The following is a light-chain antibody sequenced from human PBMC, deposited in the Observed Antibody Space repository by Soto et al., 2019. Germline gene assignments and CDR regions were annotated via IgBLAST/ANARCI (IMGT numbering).Light chain of an antibody. CDR2: DAS. CDR3: QQSYNPPRT. V-gene: IGKV1-39*01. Sequence: DIQMTQSPSSLSASVRDRVTITCRASQSISTYLNWYQQKPGKAPKFLIYDASNLQSGVPSRFSGSASGTDFTLTISSLQPEDFATYFCQQSYNPPRTFGQGTRVEIK. CDR1: QSISTY. J-gene: IGKJ1*01.